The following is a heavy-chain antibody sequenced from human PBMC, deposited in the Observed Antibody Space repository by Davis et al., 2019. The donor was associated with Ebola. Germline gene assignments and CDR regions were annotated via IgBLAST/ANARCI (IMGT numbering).Heavy chain of an antibody. CDR3: ARGWLRGAMDV. D-gene: IGHD5-12*01. V-gene: IGHV6-1*01. J-gene: IGHJ6*04. Sequence: HSQTLSLTCAISGDSVSGKNGAWNWIRQSPSRGLDWLGRTYYTSKWHNDYAESVKSRITIDPDTSKNQLSLHLNFVTPEDTAVYFCARGWLRGAMDVWGKGTTITVSS. CDR2: TYYTSKWHN. CDR1: GDSVSGKNGA.